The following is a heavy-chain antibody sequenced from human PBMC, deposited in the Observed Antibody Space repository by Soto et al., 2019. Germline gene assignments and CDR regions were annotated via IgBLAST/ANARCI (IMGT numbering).Heavy chain of an antibody. V-gene: IGHV4-4*02. CDR1: GGSISSSNW. D-gene: IGHD3-3*02. CDR2: IYHRGST. CDR3: ARVLGNDAFDI. Sequence: QVQLQESGPGLVKPSGTLSLTCAVSGGSISSSNWWSWVRQPPGKGLEWIGEIYHRGSTNYNPSHNRRLPLSVDKSKNQFSLKLSAVTAADTAVYYCARVLGNDAFDIWGQGTMLTVSS. J-gene: IGHJ3*02.